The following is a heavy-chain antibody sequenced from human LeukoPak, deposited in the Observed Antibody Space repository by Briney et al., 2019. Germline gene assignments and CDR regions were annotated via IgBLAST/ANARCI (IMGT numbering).Heavy chain of an antibody. D-gene: IGHD2-2*02. CDR3: ARGGYREVRDPFDY. CDR2: IYYSGST. J-gene: IGHJ4*02. Sequence: SQTLSLTCTVSGGSISSGGYYWSWIRQHPGKGLEWIGYIYYSGSTYYNPSLKSRVTISVDTSKYQFSLKLSSVTAADTAVYYCARGGYREVRDPFDYWGQGTLVTVSS. CDR1: GGSISSGGYY. V-gene: IGHV4-31*03.